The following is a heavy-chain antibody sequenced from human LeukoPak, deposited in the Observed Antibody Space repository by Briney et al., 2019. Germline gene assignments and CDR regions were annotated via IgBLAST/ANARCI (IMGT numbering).Heavy chain of an antibody. V-gene: IGHV4-30-2*01. CDR1: GGSISSGGYS. CDR3: ARERSNYFDY. CDR2: IYHSGST. Sequence: PSQTLSLTCAVSGGSISSGGYSWSWIRQPPGKGLEWIGYIYHSGSTYYNPSLKSRVTISVDRSKNQFSLKLSSVTAADTAVYYCARERSNYFDYRGQGTLVTVSS. J-gene: IGHJ4*02. D-gene: IGHD5-24*01.